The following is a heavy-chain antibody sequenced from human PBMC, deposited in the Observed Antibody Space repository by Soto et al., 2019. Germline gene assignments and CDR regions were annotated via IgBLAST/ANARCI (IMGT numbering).Heavy chain of an antibody. D-gene: IGHD6-19*01. Sequence: EVQLVESGGGLVKPGGSLRLSCAASGFTFSSAWMNWVRQAPGKGLEWVGRIRSKSDGGTTDYAAPVKDRFTISRDDSENTLFLQMNSLKAEDTAVYYCTTVGSAWYVAYWGQGPLVTVSS. CDR1: GFTFSSAW. CDR2: IRSKSDGGTT. J-gene: IGHJ4*02. CDR3: TTVGSAWYVAY. V-gene: IGHV3-15*01.